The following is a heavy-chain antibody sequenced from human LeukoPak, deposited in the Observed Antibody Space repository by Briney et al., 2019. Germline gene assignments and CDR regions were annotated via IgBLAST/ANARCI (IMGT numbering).Heavy chain of an antibody. V-gene: IGHV3-53*01. CDR1: GFPVSINS. D-gene: IGHD5-18*01. Sequence: GGSLRLSCTVSGFPVSINSMSWVRQAPGKGLEWVSFIYSGGNTHYSASVKGRFTISRDNAKNSLYLQMNSLKAEDTAVYYCARVRGVYSYGHPYYFDDWGQGTLVTVSS. J-gene: IGHJ4*02. CDR3: ARVRGVYSYGHPYYFDD. CDR2: IYSGGNT.